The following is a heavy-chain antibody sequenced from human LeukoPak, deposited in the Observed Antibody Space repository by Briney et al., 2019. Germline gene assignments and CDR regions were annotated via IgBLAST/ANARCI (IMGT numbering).Heavy chain of an antibody. CDR3: ARGGSSGWYVDV. CDR1: GFTFSSYE. V-gene: IGHV3-48*03. D-gene: IGHD6-19*01. CDR2: ISSSNSTI. J-gene: IGHJ6*04. Sequence: GGSLRLSCAASGFTFSSYEMNWVRQAPGKGLEWVSYISSSNSTIYYADSVKGRFTISRDNAKNSLYLQMNSLRVEDTAVYYCARGGSSGWYVDVWGKGTTVTVSS.